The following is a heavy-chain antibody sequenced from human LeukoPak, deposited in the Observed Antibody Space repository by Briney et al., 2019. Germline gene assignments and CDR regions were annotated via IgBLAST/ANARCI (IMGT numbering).Heavy chain of an antibody. CDR1: GGSVSSFY. J-gene: IGHJ6*02. CDR2: IHNRGST. Sequence: SETLSLTCTVSGGSVSSFYWSWFRQPAGEGLEWIGRIHNRGSTNYNASLMTRVTMSVDTSKNQFSLKLNSVTAADTAVYYCARDFGDYGSIGMDVWGQGTTVTVSS. V-gene: IGHV4-4*07. D-gene: IGHD4-17*01. CDR3: ARDFGDYGSIGMDV.